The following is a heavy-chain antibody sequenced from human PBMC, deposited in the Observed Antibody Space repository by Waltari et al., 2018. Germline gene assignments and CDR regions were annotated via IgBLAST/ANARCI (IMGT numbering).Heavy chain of an antibody. D-gene: IGHD5-18*01. CDR3: ARHGRGTRGFSYGYAMDV. CDR2: MHYSGST. CDR1: GGSISNYY. Sequence: QVQLQESGPGLVKPSETLSLTCTVSGGSISNYYWSWIRQPPGKGLEWIGYMHYSGSTNYNPALKSRVTLSVDLSRNQFSLRLRSVTAADTAVYYCARHGRGTRGFSYGYAMDVWGQGTTVTVSS. V-gene: IGHV4-59*08. J-gene: IGHJ6*02.